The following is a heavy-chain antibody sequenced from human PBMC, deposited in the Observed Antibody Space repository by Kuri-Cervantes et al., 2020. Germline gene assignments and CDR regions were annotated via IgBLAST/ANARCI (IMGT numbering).Heavy chain of an antibody. CDR2: IYYSGST. Sequence: SETLSLTCTVSGGSISSYYWSWIRQPPGKGLEWIGYIYYSGSTNYNPSLKSRVTISVDTSRNQFSLKLSSVTAADTAVYYCATDYSGSYFDYWGQGTLVTVSS. CDR1: GGSISSYY. J-gene: IGHJ4*02. CDR3: ATDYSGSYFDY. D-gene: IGHD1-26*01. V-gene: IGHV4-59*12.